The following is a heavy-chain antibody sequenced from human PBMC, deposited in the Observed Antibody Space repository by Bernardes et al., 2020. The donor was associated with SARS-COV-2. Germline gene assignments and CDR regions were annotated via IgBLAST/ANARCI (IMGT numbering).Heavy chain of an antibody. CDR3: ARGSSGGAFDI. J-gene: IGHJ3*02. D-gene: IGHD2-15*01. V-gene: IGHV4-30-2*01. Sequence: TLSLTCAVSGGSISSGGYSWSWIRQPPGKGLEWIGYIYHSGSTYYNPSLKSRVTISVDRSKNQFSLKLSSVTAADTAVYYCARGSSGGAFDIWGQGTVVTVSS. CDR2: IYHSGST. CDR1: GGSISSGGYS.